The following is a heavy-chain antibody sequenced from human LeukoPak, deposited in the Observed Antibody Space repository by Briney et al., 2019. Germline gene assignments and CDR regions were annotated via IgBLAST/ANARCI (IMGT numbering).Heavy chain of an antibody. CDR3: ARSTGGWSYFDH. Sequence: SETLSLNCTVSGGSISSNYWSWIRQPPGKGLEWNGYIYDSGTTNYNPSLKSRATISEDMSKNQFSLKVRSVTAADTAVYYCARSTGGWSYFDHWGQGILVTVSS. CDR2: IYDSGTT. D-gene: IGHD6-19*01. J-gene: IGHJ4*02. V-gene: IGHV4-59*01. CDR1: GGSISSNY.